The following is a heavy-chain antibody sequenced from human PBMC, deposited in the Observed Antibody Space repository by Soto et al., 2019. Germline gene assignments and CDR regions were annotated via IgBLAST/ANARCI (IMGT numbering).Heavy chain of an antibody. V-gene: IGHV4-59*12. CDR3: AARRGADWFDP. J-gene: IGHJ5*02. CDR2: IYYTGTT. Sequence: SETLSLTCTVSGGSISSYYWSWIRQPPGKGLEWIGYIYYTGTTNYNPSLKSRVTVSVDKSKNQSSLKLSSVTTADTAVYYCAARRGADWFDPWGQGTLVTVSS. CDR1: GGSISSYY. D-gene: IGHD3-10*01.